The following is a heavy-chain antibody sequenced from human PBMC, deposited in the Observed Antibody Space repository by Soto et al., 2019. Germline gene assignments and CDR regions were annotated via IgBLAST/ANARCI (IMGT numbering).Heavy chain of an antibody. Sequence: SETLSLTCSVSGRSISEINSYWGWIRQTPGEGLEWIGTIHHTGSTYYNPSLKSRVIISLDTSKNQFSLKLSSVTAADTALYYCARPEGGYGSGYIWFDPWGQGTRVTVSS. CDR3: ARPEGGYGSGYIWFDP. J-gene: IGHJ5*02. CDR1: GRSISEINSY. V-gene: IGHV4-39*01. CDR2: IHHTGST. D-gene: IGHD5-12*01.